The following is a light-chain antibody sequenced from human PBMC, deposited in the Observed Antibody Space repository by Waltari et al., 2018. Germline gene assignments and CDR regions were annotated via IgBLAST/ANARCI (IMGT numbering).Light chain of an antibody. J-gene: IGKJ1*01. CDR1: QNINKY. CDR2: DAS. CDR3: QKYGSLPAT. V-gene: IGKV3-20*01. Sequence: EIMLTQSPGTLSLSPGERATLSCRASQNINKYLAWYQPKPGQAPRLLIYDASSRATGIPDRFSGSGSGTDFSLTISRLEPEDFAVYYCQKYGSLPATFGQGTKVEIK.